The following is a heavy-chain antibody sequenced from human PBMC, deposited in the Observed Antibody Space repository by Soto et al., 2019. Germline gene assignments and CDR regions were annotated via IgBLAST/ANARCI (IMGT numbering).Heavy chain of an antibody. V-gene: IGHV1-8*01. CDR1: GYTFTSYD. Sequence: QVQLVQSGAEVKKPGASVKVSCKTSGYTFTSYDINWVRQATGQKLEWMGWMNPNSGDTGYAQKLQGRLNLTRNTSITTAYMDLTSLRSEDTAVYYCARGPSRIMMIADPDEGSLWLDPWGQGTLVSVSS. CDR3: ARGPSRIMMIADPDEGSLWLDP. J-gene: IGHJ5*02. D-gene: IGHD3-16*01. CDR2: MNPNSGDT.